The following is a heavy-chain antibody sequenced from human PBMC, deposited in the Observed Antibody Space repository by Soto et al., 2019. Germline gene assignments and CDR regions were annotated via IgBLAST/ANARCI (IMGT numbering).Heavy chain of an antibody. CDR2: IIAIFGTP. D-gene: IGHD3-3*01. J-gene: IGHJ4*02. CDR1: GGSFNSYP. V-gene: IGHV1-69*12. Sequence: QVRLVQSGAEVKKPGSSVKVSCTASGGSFNSYPLTWVRQAPGQGIEWMGGIIAIFGTPKYAPKFQGRVTITADESTNTGYMQLSSLRSEDTAIYYCATVSGKGYTPYFEYWGQGTLVTVSS. CDR3: ATVSGKGYTPYFEY.